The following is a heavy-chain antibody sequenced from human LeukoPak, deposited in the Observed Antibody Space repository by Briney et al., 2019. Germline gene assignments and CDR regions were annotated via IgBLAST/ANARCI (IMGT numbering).Heavy chain of an antibody. CDR3: ARAGYGDSDFDY. D-gene: IGHD4-17*01. V-gene: IGHV4-38-2*02. J-gene: IGHJ4*02. Sequence: SETLSLTCTVSGYPISSGYFWGWIRQPPGKGLEWIGSIYHSGSTYYNPSLKSRVTISVDTSKNQFSLKLSSVTAADTAVYYCARAGYGDSDFDYWGQGTLVTVSS. CDR1: GYPISSGYF. CDR2: IYHSGST.